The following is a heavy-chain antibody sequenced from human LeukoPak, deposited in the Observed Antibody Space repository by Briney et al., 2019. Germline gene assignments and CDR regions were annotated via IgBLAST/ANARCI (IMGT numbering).Heavy chain of an antibody. CDR3: ARGRRQRQWLAQGSSYYYYGMDA. CDR1: GGSFSGYY. V-gene: IGHV4-34*01. D-gene: IGHD6-19*01. CDR2: INHSGST. J-gene: IGHJ6*02. Sequence: PSETLSLTCAVYGGSFSGYYWSWIRQPPGKGLEWIGEINHSGSTNYNPSLKSRVTISVDTSKNQFSLKLSSVTAADTAVYYCARGRRQRQWLAQGSSYYYYGMDAWGQGTLVTVSS.